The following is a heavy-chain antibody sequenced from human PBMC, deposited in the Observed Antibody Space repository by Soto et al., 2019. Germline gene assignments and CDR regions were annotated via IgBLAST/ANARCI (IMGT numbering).Heavy chain of an antibody. Sequence: EVQLVESGGGLVKPGGSLRLSCAASGFTFSSYSMNWVRQAPGKGLEWVSSISSSSSYIYYADSVKGRFTISRDNAQNSLYLQMNSLRAEDTAVYYCARDRYSSSSPDYWGQGTLVTVSS. CDR3: ARDRYSSSSPDY. CDR1: GFTFSSYS. CDR2: ISSSSSYI. D-gene: IGHD6-6*01. J-gene: IGHJ4*02. V-gene: IGHV3-21*01.